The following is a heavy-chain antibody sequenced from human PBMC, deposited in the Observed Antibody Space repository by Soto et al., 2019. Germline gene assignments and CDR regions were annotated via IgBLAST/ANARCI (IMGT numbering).Heavy chain of an antibody. J-gene: IGHJ4*02. CDR3: AKETIQVGGPNYFDY. CDR1: GFTFSRYG. D-gene: IGHD1-1*01. Sequence: GGSLRLSCEASGFTFSRYGMHWVRQAPGMGLEWVAVISWDGLAQYYGDSVKGRFTISRDNSQSTLYLQMNSLRTEDTAIYYCAKETIQVGGPNYFDYWGQGVLVTVSS. V-gene: IGHV3-30*18. CDR2: ISWDGLAQ.